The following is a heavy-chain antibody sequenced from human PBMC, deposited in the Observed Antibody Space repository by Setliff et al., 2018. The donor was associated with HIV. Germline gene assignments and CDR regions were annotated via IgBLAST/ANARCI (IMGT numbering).Heavy chain of an antibody. CDR2: ISSSTGRAI. J-gene: IGHJ4*02. CDR3: ARDLSRSADYGVFDY. V-gene: IGHV3-48*03. D-gene: IGHD4-17*01. Sequence: GGSLRLSCAASGFTFSNAWMSWVRQAPGKGLEWVAHISSSTGRAIYYAESVKGRFTISRDDPQNSLYLQVDGLKVEDSAVYYCARDLSRSADYGVFDYWGQGTLVTVSS. CDR1: GFTFSNAW.